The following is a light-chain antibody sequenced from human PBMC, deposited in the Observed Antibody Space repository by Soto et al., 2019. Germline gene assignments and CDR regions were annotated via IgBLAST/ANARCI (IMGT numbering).Light chain of an antibody. CDR2: RTD. CDR3: AAYTGNWNGPV. CDR1: SSTFANNY. J-gene: IGLJ2*01. V-gene: IGLV1-47*01. Sequence: QSALTQPPSVSGTPGQRVSISCSGDSSTFANNYVHWYQQVPGAAPKLLMYRTDQRPSGVPERFSGSKSGTSASLTISGLRPEDEAQYCCAAYTGNWNGPVFGGGTKVTVL.